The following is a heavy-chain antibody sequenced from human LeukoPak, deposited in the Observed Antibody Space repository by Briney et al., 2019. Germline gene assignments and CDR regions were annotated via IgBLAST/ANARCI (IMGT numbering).Heavy chain of an antibody. CDR3: AKDRGSCSSTSCYHNDAFDI. CDR1: GFTFSSYW. Sequence: GGSLRLSCAASGFTFSSYWMNWARQAPGKGLEWVASINHNGNVNYYVDSVKGRFTISRDNAKSSLYLQMNSLRAEDTALYYCAKDRGSCSSTSCYHNDAFDIWGQGTMVTVSS. V-gene: IGHV3-7*03. CDR2: INHNGNVN. J-gene: IGHJ3*02. D-gene: IGHD2-2*01.